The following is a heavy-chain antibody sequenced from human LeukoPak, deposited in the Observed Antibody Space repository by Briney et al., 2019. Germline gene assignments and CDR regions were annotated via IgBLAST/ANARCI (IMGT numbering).Heavy chain of an antibody. CDR2: IKQDGSDT. J-gene: IGHJ4*02. CDR3: ASASWIHLWSQNFDY. V-gene: IGHV3-7*05. CDR1: GFTFSNYW. Sequence: GGSLRLSCGVSGFTFSNYWMSWVRQAPGKGLEWVANIKQDGSDTYYLDSVRGRFTISRDNAKNSLYLQMNSLRAEDTAVYYCASASWIHLWSQNFDYRGQGTLVTVSS. D-gene: IGHD5-18*01.